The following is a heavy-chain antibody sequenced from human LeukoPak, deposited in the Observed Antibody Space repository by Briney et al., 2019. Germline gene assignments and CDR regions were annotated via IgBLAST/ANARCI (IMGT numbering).Heavy chain of an antibody. CDR1: GYSFTSYA. J-gene: IGHJ5*02. V-gene: IGHV1-18*01. CDR3: ARDTCSGGSCYPGGWSDP. CDR2: ISGYNANT. Sequence: ASVKVSCKASGYSFTSYAISWVRQAPGQGLEWMGWISGYNANTRYAQKLQGRVTMTTDTSTSTAYMELRSLRSDDTAVYYCARDTCSGGSCYPGGWSDPWGQGTLVTVSS. D-gene: IGHD2-15*01.